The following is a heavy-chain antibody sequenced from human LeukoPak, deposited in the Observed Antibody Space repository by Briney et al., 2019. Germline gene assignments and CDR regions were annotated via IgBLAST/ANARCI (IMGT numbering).Heavy chain of an antibody. D-gene: IGHD1-26*01. CDR1: GGSISSSSYY. CDR3: AITNSGSYSPFDY. J-gene: IGHJ4*02. CDR2: IYYSGST. V-gene: IGHV4-39*01. Sequence: SETLSLTCTVSGGSISSSSYYWGWIRQPSGKGLEWIGSIYYSGSTYYNPSLKSRVTISVDTSKNQFSLKLSSVTAADTAVYYCAITNSGSYSPFDYWGQGTLVTVSS.